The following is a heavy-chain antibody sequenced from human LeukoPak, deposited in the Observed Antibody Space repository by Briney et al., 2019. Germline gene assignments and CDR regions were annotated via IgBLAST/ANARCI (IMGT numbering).Heavy chain of an antibody. Sequence: SETLSLTCTVSGGSISSYYWSWIRQPAGKGLEWIGRIYTSGSTNYNPSLKSRVTMSVDTSKNQFSLKPSSVTAADTAVYYCARSCSSTSCYTFETYYDFWSGYFGWFDPWGQGTLVTVSS. J-gene: IGHJ5*02. CDR3: ARSCSSTSCYTFETYYDFWSGYFGWFDP. CDR2: IYTSGST. V-gene: IGHV4-4*07. D-gene: IGHD3-3*01. CDR1: GGSISSYY.